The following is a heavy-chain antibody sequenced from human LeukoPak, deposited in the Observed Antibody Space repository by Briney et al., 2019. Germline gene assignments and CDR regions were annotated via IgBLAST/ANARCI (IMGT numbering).Heavy chain of an antibody. V-gene: IGHV3-48*03. CDR2: ISNSGRTK. D-gene: IGHD3-10*01. CDR1: GFTFSYYE. CDR3: ARVSRSGFDI. Sequence: GGSLRLSCAASGFTFSYYEMNWVRQAPGKGLAWVAYISNSGRTKNYAVSVKGQFTISRDNANNSLYLQMNSLRVEDTATYYCARVSRSGFDIWGQGTIVTVSS. J-gene: IGHJ3*02.